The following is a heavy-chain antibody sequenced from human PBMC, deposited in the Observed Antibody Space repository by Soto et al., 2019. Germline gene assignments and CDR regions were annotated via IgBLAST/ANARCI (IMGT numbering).Heavy chain of an antibody. CDR3: ARMGDFWSGPGELDP. J-gene: IGHJ5*02. CDR2: VYYKGFT. D-gene: IGHD3-3*01. V-gene: IGHV4-39*01. CDR1: GGSISSSNYY. Sequence: LQLRESGPGLVKPSETLSLTCTVSGGSISSSNYYWAWIRQSPGKGLEWIGSVYYKGFTYYNPSLKARVTISVDTSKNQFSLKLTSVTAADTAVYYCARMGDFWSGPGELDPWGQGTLVTVSS.